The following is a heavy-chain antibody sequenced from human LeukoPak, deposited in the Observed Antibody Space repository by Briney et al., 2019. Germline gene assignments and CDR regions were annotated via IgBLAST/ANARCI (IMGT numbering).Heavy chain of an antibody. D-gene: IGHD3-3*01. Sequence: SQTLSLTCTVSGGSISSGGYYWSWIRQPPGKGLEWIGYIYHSGSTYYNPSLKSRVTISVDRSKNQFSLKLSSVTAADTAVYYCARVHITIFGVVIKNWGQGTLVTVSS. CDR1: GGSISSGGYY. V-gene: IGHV4-30-2*01. J-gene: IGHJ4*02. CDR3: ARVHITIFGVVIKN. CDR2: IYHSGST.